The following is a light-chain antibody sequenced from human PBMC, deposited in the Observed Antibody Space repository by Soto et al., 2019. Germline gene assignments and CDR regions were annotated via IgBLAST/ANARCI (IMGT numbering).Light chain of an antibody. CDR1: SSDVGAYNY. J-gene: IGLJ3*02. V-gene: IGLV2-14*01. CDR3: AAWDDSLNGRV. CDR2: EVS. Sequence: QSVLTQPASVSGSPGQSITISCTGTSSDVGAYNYVSWYQHHPGKAPKLMIYEVSNRPSGVSDRFSGSKSGNTASLTISGLQSEDEADYYCAAWDDSLNGRVFGGGTKLTVL.